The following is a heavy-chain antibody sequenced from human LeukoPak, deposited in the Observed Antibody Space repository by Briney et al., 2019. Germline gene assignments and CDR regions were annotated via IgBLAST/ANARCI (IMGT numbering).Heavy chain of an antibody. CDR1: GFTFSDYY. CDR3: ARVGSTAEAGTPDY. J-gene: IGHJ4*02. V-gene: IGHV3-11*06. Sequence: GGSLRLSCAASGFTFSDYYMSWIRQAPGKGLEWLSYITRSGSHTPYADSVKGRFTVSRDNAKNSLSLELNSLRVDDTAIYYCARVGSTAEAGTPDYWGQGTLVTVSS. D-gene: IGHD6-13*01. CDR2: ITRSGSHT.